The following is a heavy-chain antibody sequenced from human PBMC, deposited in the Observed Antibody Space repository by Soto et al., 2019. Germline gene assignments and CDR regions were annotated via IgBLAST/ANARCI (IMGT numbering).Heavy chain of an antibody. D-gene: IGHD3-16*02. J-gene: IGHJ4*02. CDR2: IIPIFGTA. Sequence: SVKVSCKASGGTFSSYAISWVRQAPGQGLEWMGGIIPIFGTANYAQKFQGRVTITADESTSTAYMELSSLRSEDTAVYYCARDRAPLLTFGGVIGDFDYWGQGTPVTV. CDR1: GGTFSSYA. CDR3: ARDRAPLLTFGGVIGDFDY. V-gene: IGHV1-69*13.